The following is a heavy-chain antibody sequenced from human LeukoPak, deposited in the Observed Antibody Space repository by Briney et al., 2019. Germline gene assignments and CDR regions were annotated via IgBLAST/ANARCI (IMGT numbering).Heavy chain of an antibody. D-gene: IGHD2-2*01. J-gene: IGHJ6*03. CDR1: GGTFSSYA. CDR2: IIPIFGTA. V-gene: IGHV1-69*05. CDR3: ARVRGLGCSRSPTCYGTRLDYYMAV. Sequence: GASVKVSCKASGGTFSSYAISWVRQAPGQGLEWMGGIIPIFGTANYAQKFQGRVTITTDESTSTAYMELSSLRSEDTTVYYCARVRGLGCSRSPTCYGTRLDYYMAVWGKGPTVTVSS.